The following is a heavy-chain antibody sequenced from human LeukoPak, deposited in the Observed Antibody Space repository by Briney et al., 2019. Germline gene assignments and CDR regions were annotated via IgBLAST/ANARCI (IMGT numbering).Heavy chain of an antibody. CDR1: GLTFSSYG. D-gene: IGHD6-25*01. J-gene: IGHJ5*02. V-gene: IGHV3-30*02. Sequence: QPGGSLRLSCAASGLTFSSYGMHWVRQAPGKGLEWVAFIRYDGSNKYYADSVKGRFTISRDNSKNTLYLQMNSLRAEDTAVYYCAKEAASPPEDWFDPWGQGTLVTVSS. CDR2: IRYDGSNK. CDR3: AKEAASPPEDWFDP.